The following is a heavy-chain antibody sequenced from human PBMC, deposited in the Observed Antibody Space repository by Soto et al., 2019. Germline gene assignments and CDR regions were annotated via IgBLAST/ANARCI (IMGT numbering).Heavy chain of an antibody. J-gene: IGHJ6*02. CDR2: INPNSGGT. Sequence: ASVKVSCKASGYTFTGYYMHWARQAPGQGLEWMGWINPNSGGTNYAQKFQGRVTMTRDTSISTAYMELSRLRSDDTAVYYCARDGASGYYDSSGYYFRYYYYGMDVWGQGTTVTVSS. V-gene: IGHV1-2*02. CDR1: GYTFTGYY. D-gene: IGHD3-22*01. CDR3: ARDGASGYYDSSGYYFRYYYYGMDV.